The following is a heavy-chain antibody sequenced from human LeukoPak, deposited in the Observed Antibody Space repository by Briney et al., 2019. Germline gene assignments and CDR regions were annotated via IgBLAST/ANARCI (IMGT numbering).Heavy chain of an antibody. V-gene: IGHV4-59*01. J-gene: IGHJ4*02. CDR3: ARRVIKYNFDY. Sequence: SETLSLTCTVSGGSISSYYWSWIRQPPGKGLEWIGYIYYSGSTNYNPSLKSRVTISVDTSKNQFSLKLSSVTAADTAVYYCARRVIKYNFDYWGQGTLVTVSS. CDR1: GGSISSYY. D-gene: IGHD5-18*01. CDR2: IYYSGST.